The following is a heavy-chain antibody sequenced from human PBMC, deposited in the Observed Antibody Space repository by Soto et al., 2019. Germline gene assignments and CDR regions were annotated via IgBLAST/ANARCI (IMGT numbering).Heavy chain of an antibody. V-gene: IGHV3-74*01. D-gene: IGHD3-10*01. CDR3: TRVVDGSAGEFDY. Sequence: SCKASGYTFTTYWMHWVRQAPGEGLVWVSRIGSSGGGTTYADSVKGRFTISRDNAKNTLYLQMNSLRAEDTAVYFCTRVVDGSAGEFDYWGQGTLVTVSS. CDR1: GYTFTTYW. J-gene: IGHJ4*02. CDR2: IGSSGGGT.